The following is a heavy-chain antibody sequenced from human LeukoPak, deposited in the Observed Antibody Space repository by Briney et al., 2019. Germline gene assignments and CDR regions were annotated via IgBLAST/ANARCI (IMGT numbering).Heavy chain of an antibody. V-gene: IGHV4-61*01. CDR1: GYSISSGFY. CDR2: IYYSGST. D-gene: IGHD3-22*01. J-gene: IGHJ4*02. Sequence: SETLSLTCTVSGYSISSGFYWGWIRQPPGKGLEWMGYIYYSGSTNYNPSLKSRVTISVDTSKNQFSLKLSSVTAADTAVYYCAGTYYYDSSGYYHYSLWGQGTLVTVSS. CDR3: AGTYYYDSSGYYHYSL.